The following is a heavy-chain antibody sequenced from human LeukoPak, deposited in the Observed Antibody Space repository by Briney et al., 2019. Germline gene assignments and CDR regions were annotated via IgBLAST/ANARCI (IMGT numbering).Heavy chain of an antibody. D-gene: IGHD2-2*01. CDR2: ISGSGGST. V-gene: IGHV3-23*01. CDR3: AKDIYCSSTSCYAVGHFDY. Sequence: GGSLRLSCAASGFTFSSYAMSWVRQAPGKGLEWVSAISGSGGSTYYADSVKGRFTISRDNSKSTLYLQMNSLRAEDTAVYYCAKDIYCSSTSCYAVGHFDYWGQGTLVTVSS. J-gene: IGHJ4*02. CDR1: GFTFSSYA.